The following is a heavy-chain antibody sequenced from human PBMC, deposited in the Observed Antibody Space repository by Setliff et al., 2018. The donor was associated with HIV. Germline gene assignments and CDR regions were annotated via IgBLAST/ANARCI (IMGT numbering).Heavy chain of an antibody. D-gene: IGHD2-21*01. CDR3: ARDHQTMLWLDY. CDR2: VTPILHTT. Sequence: SVKVSCKSSGDTFSTYVFTWVRQAPGQGLEWMGGVTPILHTTDYAQKFQGRVTITADISTRTVYMELSSLTSEDTAIYYCARDHQTMLWLDYWGQGTLVTVSS. CDR1: GDTFSTYV. J-gene: IGHJ4*02. V-gene: IGHV1-69*10.